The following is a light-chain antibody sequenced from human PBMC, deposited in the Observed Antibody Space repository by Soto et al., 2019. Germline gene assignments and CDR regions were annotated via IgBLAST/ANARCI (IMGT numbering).Light chain of an antibody. V-gene: IGLV2-14*01. CDR3: SSYTSSSTVV. Sequence: QSALTQPASVSGSPGQSITISCTGTSSDVGGYNYVSWYQQHPGKAPKLMIFDVSNRPSGVSNRFSGSKSGNTPSLPISGPLDEDEADYYYSSYTSSSTVVFGGGTQLTVL. J-gene: IGLJ2*01. CDR1: SSDVGGYNY. CDR2: DVS.